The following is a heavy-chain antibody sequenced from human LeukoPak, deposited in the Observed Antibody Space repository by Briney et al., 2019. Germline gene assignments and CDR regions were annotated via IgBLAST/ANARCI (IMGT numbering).Heavy chain of an antibody. J-gene: IGHJ6*02. CDR2: ITGSGGNT. CDR1: GFIFSSYS. Sequence: PGGSLRLFCAASGFIFSSYSMSWVRQAPGKGLEWVSVITGSGGNTYYADSVKGRFTISKDNSKNTVYLQMSSLRVHDTAVYYCAKAASSSWPSYYYGMDVWGQGTTVTVSS. CDR3: AKAASSSWPSYYYGMDV. D-gene: IGHD6-13*01. V-gene: IGHV3-23*01.